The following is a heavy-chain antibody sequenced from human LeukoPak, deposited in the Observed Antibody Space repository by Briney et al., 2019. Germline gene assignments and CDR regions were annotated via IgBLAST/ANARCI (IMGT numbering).Heavy chain of an antibody. CDR3: ARDTYSSSWYAVGSSGWYVPNYYYYYYMDG. D-gene: IGHD6-13*01. V-gene: IGHV3-11*04. Sequence: KPGGSLRLSCAASGFTFSDYYMSWIRQAPGKGLEWVSYISSSGSTIYYADSVKGRLTISRDNAKNSLYLQMNSLRAEHTAVYYCARDTYSSSWYAVGSSGWYVPNYYYYYYMDGWGKGTTVTVSS. CDR2: ISSSGSTI. J-gene: IGHJ6*03. CDR1: GFTFSDYY.